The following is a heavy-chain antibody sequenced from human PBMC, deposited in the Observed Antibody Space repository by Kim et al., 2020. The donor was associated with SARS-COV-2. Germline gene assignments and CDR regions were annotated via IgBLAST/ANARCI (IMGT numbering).Heavy chain of an antibody. V-gene: IGHV1-69*04. CDR3: AREGRGTIVGATGPGFDF. Sequence: SVKVSCKASGGTFISYAISWVRQAPGQGLEWMGRIIPILGIANYAQKFQGRVTITADKSMSTAYMELSSLRSEDTAVYYCAREGRGTIVGATGPGFDFW. D-gene: IGHD1-26*01. CDR2: IIPILGIA. CDR1: GGTFISYA. J-gene: IGHJ4*01.